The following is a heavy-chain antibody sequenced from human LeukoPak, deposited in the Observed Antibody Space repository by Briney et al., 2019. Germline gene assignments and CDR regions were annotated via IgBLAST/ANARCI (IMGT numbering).Heavy chain of an antibody. CDR2: VYSSGST. CDR3: ARFIYSTSCFDY. CDR1: GDSFSGYY. Sequence: SETLSLTCAVYGDSFSGYYWSWLRQTPGKGLEWIGNVYSSGSTNYNPSLRSRVTMSVDTSKNQISLRLSSVTAADTAIYYCARFIYSTSCFDYWGQGTLVTVSS. V-gene: IGHV4-4*09. J-gene: IGHJ4*02. D-gene: IGHD6-13*01.